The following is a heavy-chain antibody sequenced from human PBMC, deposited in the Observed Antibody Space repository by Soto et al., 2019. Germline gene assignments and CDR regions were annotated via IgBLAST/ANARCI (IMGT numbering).Heavy chain of an antibody. Sequence: SVKVSCKASGGTFSSYAISWVRQAPGQGLEWMGGTIPIFGTANYAQKFQGRVTITADKSTSTAYMELSSLRSEDTAVYYCARGGDESNLKFDPWGQGTLVTVSS. J-gene: IGHJ5*02. CDR1: GGTFSSYA. CDR3: ARGGDESNLKFDP. CDR2: TIPIFGTA. D-gene: IGHD2-21*02. V-gene: IGHV1-69*06.